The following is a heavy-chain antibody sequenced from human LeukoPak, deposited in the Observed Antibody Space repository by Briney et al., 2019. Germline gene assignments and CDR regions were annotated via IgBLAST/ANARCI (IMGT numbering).Heavy chain of an antibody. D-gene: IGHD3-16*02. CDR2: INPNSGGT. CDR3: ARDQALNIIVGVIVGAFDI. CDR1: GYTFTDYY. Sequence: ASVKVSCKTYGYTFTDYYIHWVRQAPGQGLEWMGWINPNSGGTYYAQKFQGRVTVTRDTSISTAYMELSRLRSDDTAVYYCARDQALNIIVGVIVGAFDIWGQGTVVTVSS. J-gene: IGHJ3*02. V-gene: IGHV1-2*02.